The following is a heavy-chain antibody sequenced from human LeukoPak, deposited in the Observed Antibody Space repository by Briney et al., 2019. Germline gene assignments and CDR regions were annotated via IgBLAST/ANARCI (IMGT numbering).Heavy chain of an antibody. V-gene: IGHV3-23*01. D-gene: IGHD2-8*01. Sequence: PGGSLRLSCAASGFTVSSNYMSWVRQAPGKGLEWVSDISLSGGSTYYAGSVKGRFTISRDNSKNTLYLQMNSLRAEDTAVYYCAKDGAHGTKYYFDYWGQGTLVTVSS. CDR1: GFTVSSNY. CDR3: AKDGAHGTKYYFDY. J-gene: IGHJ4*02. CDR2: ISLSGGST.